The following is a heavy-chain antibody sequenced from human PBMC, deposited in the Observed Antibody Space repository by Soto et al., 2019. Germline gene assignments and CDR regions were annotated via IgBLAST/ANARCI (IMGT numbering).Heavy chain of an antibody. Sequence: SETLSLTGADDGGSFSGYYWSWIRQPPGKGLEWIGEINHSGSTNYNPSLKSRVTISVDTSKNQFSLKLSSVTAADTAVYYCARGKVGMVRGVIRVYYFDYWGQGTLVTVSS. D-gene: IGHD3-10*01. V-gene: IGHV4-34*01. CDR2: INHSGST. CDR3: ARGKVGMVRGVIRVYYFDY. CDR1: GGSFSGYY. J-gene: IGHJ4*02.